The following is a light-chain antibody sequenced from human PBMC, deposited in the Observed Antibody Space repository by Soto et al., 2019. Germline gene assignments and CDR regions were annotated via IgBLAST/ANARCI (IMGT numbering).Light chain of an antibody. CDR3: QLYGSTSTWT. CDR1: QSVSSAY. CDR2: AAS. J-gene: IGKJ1*01. Sequence: EIVLTQSPGTLSLSPGERATLSGRASQSVSSAYLAWYQHKPGQPPTLLIYAASSRVTGIPDRFSGSGSGTDFTLTISRLEPEDFAVYYCQLYGSTSTWTFGQGTKVEIK. V-gene: IGKV3-20*01.